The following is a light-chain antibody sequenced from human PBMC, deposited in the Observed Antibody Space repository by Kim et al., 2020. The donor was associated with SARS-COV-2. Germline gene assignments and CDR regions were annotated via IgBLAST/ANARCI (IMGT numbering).Light chain of an antibody. J-gene: IGLJ3*02. CDR3: AVWDDRLNAWV. V-gene: IGLV1-44*01. Sequence: GQRLTISCSGSSSGVRRKTVNSYRKLPKTAPKLLFYSYNHRPSGVPDRFSASESDTSDSLAISGLQSEDEADYYCAVWDDRLNAWVFGGGTQLTVL. CDR1: SSGVRRKT. CDR2: SYN.